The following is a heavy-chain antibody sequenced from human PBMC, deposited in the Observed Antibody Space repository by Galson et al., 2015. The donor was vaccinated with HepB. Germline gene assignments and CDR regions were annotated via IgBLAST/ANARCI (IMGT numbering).Heavy chain of an antibody. Sequence: SLRLSCAASGFTFSSYSMNWVRQAPGKGLEWVSSISSSSSYIYYADSVKGRFTISRDNAKNSLYLQMNSLRAEDTAVYYCARDEPGQWLVYDYWGQGTLVTVSS. J-gene: IGHJ4*02. CDR2: ISSSSSYI. V-gene: IGHV3-21*01. CDR3: ARDEPGQWLVYDY. D-gene: IGHD6-19*01. CDR1: GFTFSSYS.